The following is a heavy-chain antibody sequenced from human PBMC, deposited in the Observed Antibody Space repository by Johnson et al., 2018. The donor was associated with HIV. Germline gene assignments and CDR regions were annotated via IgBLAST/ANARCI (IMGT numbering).Heavy chain of an antibody. J-gene: IGHJ3*02. CDR2: IYSSGGT. Sequence: VQLVESGGGLVQPGGSLRLSCTASGFAVSMNYMAWVRQAPGKGLEWVSVIYSSGGTLYSDSVRGRFTVSRDNSKNTLYLQMNSLRAEDTAVYYCARARWRVDDAFDIWGQGTMVTVSS. V-gene: IGHV3-66*01. CDR1: GFAVSMNY. D-gene: IGHD4-23*01. CDR3: ARARWRVDDAFDI.